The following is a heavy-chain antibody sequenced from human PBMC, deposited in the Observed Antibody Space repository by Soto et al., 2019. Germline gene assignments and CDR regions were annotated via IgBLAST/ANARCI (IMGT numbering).Heavy chain of an antibody. CDR2: ISAYNGNT. V-gene: IGHV1-18*01. J-gene: IGHJ1*01. D-gene: IGHD3-10*01. CDR3: AREGLWLGEGSEYFQQ. Sequence: GSSVKVSCKASGYTFTSYGISWVRQAPGQGLEWMGWISAYNGNTNYAQKLQGRVTMTTDTSTSTAYMELRSLRSDDTAVYYCAREGLWLGEGSEYFQQWGNGTRVTVSS. CDR1: GYTFTSYG.